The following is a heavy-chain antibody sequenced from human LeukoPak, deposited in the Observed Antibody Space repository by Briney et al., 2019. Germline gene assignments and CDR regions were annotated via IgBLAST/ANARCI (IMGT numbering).Heavy chain of an antibody. CDR2: INPNSGGT. CDR1: GYTFTGYY. CDR3: ATRWFGELLPFDY. J-gene: IGHJ4*02. D-gene: IGHD3-10*01. V-gene: IGHV1-2*02. Sequence: ASVKVSCEASGYTFTGYYMHWVRQAPGQGLEWMGWINPNSGGTNYAQKFQGRVTMTRDTSISTAYMELSRLRSDDTAVYYCATRWFGELLPFDYWGQGTLVTVSS.